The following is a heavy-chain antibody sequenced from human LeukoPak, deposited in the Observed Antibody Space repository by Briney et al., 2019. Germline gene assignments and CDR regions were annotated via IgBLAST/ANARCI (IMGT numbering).Heavy chain of an antibody. J-gene: IGHJ4*02. CDR3: ARDSGWFRFDY. Sequence: GGSLRLSCAASGLTFSSFWMTWVRQAPGKGLEWVANIKEDGSQKYYVDSVKGRFTISRDNAKNSLFLQTNSLRADDTAVYYCARDSGWFRFDYWGQGTLVTVSS. V-gene: IGHV3-7*03. CDR2: IKEDGSQK. CDR1: GLTFSSFW. D-gene: IGHD6-13*01.